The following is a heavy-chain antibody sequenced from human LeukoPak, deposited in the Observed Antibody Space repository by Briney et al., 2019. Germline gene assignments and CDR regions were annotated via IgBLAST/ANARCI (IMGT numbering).Heavy chain of an antibody. CDR1: GGSISSYY. V-gene: IGHV4-59*01. J-gene: IGHJ5*02. Sequence: SETLSLTCTVSGGSISSYYWSWIRQPPGKGLEWIGYIYSSGSTNYNPSLKSRVTISVDTSKNQFSLNLSSVTAADTAVYYCARDSTYWFDPWGQGTLVTVSS. CDR3: ARDSTYWFDP. CDR2: IYSSGST.